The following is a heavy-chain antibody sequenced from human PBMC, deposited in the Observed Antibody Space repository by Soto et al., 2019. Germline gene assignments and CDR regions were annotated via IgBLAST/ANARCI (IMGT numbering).Heavy chain of an antibody. D-gene: IGHD1-1*01. CDR2: IWYDGSNK. V-gene: IGHV3-33*01. CDR1: GFTFSSYG. CDR3: AHYGDRVDRALERRQDYYYGMDV. J-gene: IGHJ6*02. Sequence: GGSLRLSCAASGFTFSSYGMHWVRQAPGKGLEWVAVIWYDGSNKYYADSVKGRFTISRDNSKNTLYLQMNSLRAEDTAVYYCAHYGDRVDRALERRQDYYYGMDVWGQGTTVTVSS.